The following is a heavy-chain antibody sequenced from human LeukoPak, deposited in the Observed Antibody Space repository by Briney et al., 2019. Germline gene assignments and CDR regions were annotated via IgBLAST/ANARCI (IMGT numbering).Heavy chain of an antibody. CDR1: GGSIRSGGYS. D-gene: IGHD3-10*01. Sequence: SETLSLTCAVSGGSIRSGGYSWSWIRQPPGKGLEWIGYIYYSGSTNYNPSLKSRVTISVDTSKNQFSLKLRSVTAADTAVYYCARHGNRFGELPDDYWGQGTLVTVSS. CDR2: IYYSGST. V-gene: IGHV4-61*08. CDR3: ARHGNRFGELPDDY. J-gene: IGHJ4*02.